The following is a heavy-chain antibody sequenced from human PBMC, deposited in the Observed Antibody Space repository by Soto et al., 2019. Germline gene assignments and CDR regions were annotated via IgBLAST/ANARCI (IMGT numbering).Heavy chain of an antibody. CDR2: IIPIFGTA. V-gene: IGHV1-69*06. Sequence: QVQLVQSGAEVKKPGSSVKVSCKASGGTFSSYAISWVRQAPGQGLEWMGGIIPIFGTANYAQKFQGRVTITADKSTSTAYMELSSLRSEDTAVYYCATPTRIPARRSLGYYYYYGMDVWGQGTTVTVSS. D-gene: IGHD6-6*01. CDR3: ATPTRIPARRSLGYYYYYGMDV. J-gene: IGHJ6*02. CDR1: GGTFSSYA.